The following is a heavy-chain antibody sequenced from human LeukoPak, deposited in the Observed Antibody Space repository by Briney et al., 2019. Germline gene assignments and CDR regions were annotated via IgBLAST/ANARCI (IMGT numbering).Heavy chain of an antibody. D-gene: IGHD5-18*01. CDR1: GGTFSSYA. CDR2: IIPIFGTA. V-gene: IGHV1-69*05. J-gene: IGHJ5*02. Sequence: ASVKVSCKASGGTFSSYAISWVRQAPGQGLEWMGGIIPIFGTANYAQKFQGRVTITTDESTSTAYMELSSLRSEDTAVYYCARVGQGTAIPNWFDPWGQGTLVTVSS. CDR3: ARVGQGTAIPNWFDP.